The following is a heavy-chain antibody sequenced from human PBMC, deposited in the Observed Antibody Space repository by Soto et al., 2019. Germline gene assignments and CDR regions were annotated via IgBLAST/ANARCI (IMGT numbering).Heavy chain of an antibody. J-gene: IGHJ3*02. CDR2: ISYDGSNK. CDR1: GFTFSSYA. D-gene: IGHD3-22*01. CDR3: ARTIYYYGHDAFDI. Sequence: QVQLVESGGGVVQPGRSLRLSCAASGFTFSSYAMHWVRQAPGKGLEWVAVISYDGSNKYYADSVKGRFTISRDNSKNTLYLQMNSLRAEDTAVCYCARTIYYYGHDAFDIWGQGTMVTVSS. V-gene: IGHV3-30-3*01.